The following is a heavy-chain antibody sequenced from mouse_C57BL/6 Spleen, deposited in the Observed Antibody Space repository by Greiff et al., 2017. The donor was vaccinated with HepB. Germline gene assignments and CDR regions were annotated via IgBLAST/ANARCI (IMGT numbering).Heavy chain of an antibody. CDR1: GFNIKDYY. V-gene: IGHV14-4*01. CDR3: TTSEFAY. Sequence: EVQLQQSGAELVKPGASVKLSCTASGFNIKDYYMHWVKQRTEQGLEWIGWIDPENGDTEYASKFQGKATITADTSSNTAYLQLSSLTSEDTAVYYCTTSEFAYWGQGTLVTVSA. CDR2: IDPENGDT. J-gene: IGHJ3*01.